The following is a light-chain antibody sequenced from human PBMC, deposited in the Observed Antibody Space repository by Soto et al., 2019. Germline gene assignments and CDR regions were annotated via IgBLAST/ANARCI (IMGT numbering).Light chain of an antibody. Sequence: QSALTQPASVSGSPGQSITISCTGTSSDVGGYNYVSWYQYHPGKAPKLMIHEVSDRPSGISNRFSGSKSGNTASLTISGLQAEDEADYYCSSYTSATTYVFGTGTKLTVL. CDR3: SSYTSATTYV. CDR1: SSDVGGYNY. J-gene: IGLJ1*01. V-gene: IGLV2-14*01. CDR2: EVS.